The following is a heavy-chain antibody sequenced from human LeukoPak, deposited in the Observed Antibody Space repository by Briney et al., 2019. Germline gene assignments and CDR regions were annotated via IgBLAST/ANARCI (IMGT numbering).Heavy chain of an antibody. Sequence: ASVKVSCKASGYTFTGYYMHWVRQAPGQGLEWMGWINPNSGGANYAQKFQGRVTMTRDTSITTAYMELSRLRSDGTAVYYCARSSAPYYFDYWGQGTLVTVSS. J-gene: IGHJ4*02. CDR3: ARSSAPYYFDY. CDR2: INPNSGGA. CDR1: GYTFTGYY. V-gene: IGHV1-2*02.